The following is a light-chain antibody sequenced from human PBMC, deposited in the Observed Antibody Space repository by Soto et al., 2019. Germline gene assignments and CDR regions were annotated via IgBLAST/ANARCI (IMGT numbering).Light chain of an antibody. V-gene: IGLV1-44*01. CDR1: GSNIGSNT. CDR3: AAWDDSLNGRL. Sequence: QSVLIQPPSASGTPGQRVTISCSGSGSNIGSNTVDWYQQLPGTAPKLLIYSNNQRPSGVPDRFSGSKSGTSVSLAISGLQSEDEADYYCAAWDDSLNGRLFGTGTKVTVL. CDR2: SNN. J-gene: IGLJ1*01.